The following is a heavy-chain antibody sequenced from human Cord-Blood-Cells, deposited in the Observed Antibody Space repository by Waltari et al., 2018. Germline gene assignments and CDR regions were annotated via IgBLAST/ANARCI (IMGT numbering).Heavy chain of an antibody. CDR3: ARGKDIVVVPAAEGFDY. CDR2: INHSGST. D-gene: IGHD2-2*01. Sequence: QVQLQQWGVGLLKPSETLSLTCAVYGGSFSGYYWSWIRQPPGKGLEWIGEINHSGSTNYNPSLKSRVTISVDTSKNQFSLKLSSVTAADTAVYYCARGKDIVVVPAAEGFDYWGQGTLVTVSS. CDR1: GGSFSGYY. J-gene: IGHJ4*02. V-gene: IGHV4-34*01.